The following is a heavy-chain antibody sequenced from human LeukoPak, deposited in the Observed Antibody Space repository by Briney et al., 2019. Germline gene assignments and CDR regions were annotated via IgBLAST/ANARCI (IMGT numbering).Heavy chain of an antibody. CDR2: IKQDGSEK. Sequence: GGSLRLSCAASEFTLSNYYMTWVRQAPGKGLEWVANIKQDGSEKFYVDSVKGRFTISRDNAKNSLFLEMNSLRAEDTAVYYCTREGGGSDIWGQGTLVTVSS. V-gene: IGHV3-7*05. CDR1: EFTLSNYY. D-gene: IGHD2-15*01. CDR3: TREGGGSDI. J-gene: IGHJ4*02.